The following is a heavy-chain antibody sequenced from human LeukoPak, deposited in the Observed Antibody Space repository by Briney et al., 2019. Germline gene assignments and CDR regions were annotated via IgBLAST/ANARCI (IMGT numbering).Heavy chain of an antibody. CDR2: ISSSGSTI. J-gene: IGHJ4*02. V-gene: IGHV3-48*03. D-gene: IGHD2-8*02. CDR3: ARGGWWGDFDY. Sequence: GGSLRLSCAASGFTFSSYEMNWVRQAPGKGLEWVSYISSSGSTIYYADSVKGRFTISRDNAKNSLYLQMNSLRAEDTAVYYCARGGWWGDFDYWGQGTLITVSS. CDR1: GFTFSSYE.